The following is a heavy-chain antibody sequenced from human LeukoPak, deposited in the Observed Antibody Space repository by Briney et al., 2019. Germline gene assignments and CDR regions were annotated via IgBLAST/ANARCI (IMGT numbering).Heavy chain of an antibody. V-gene: IGHV3-30-3*01. Sequence: PGRSLRLSCAASEXTLSTSVMHWVRQAPGKGLEWVGVISYDGSNKYHADSVKGRFTMSRDSSKTTVYLQMNSLRPEDSAVYYCARGGGGPWSDYYYGMDVWGQGTTVTVSS. CDR1: EXTLSTSV. D-gene: IGHD3-3*01. CDR2: ISYDGSNK. J-gene: IGHJ6*02. CDR3: ARGGGGPWSDYYYGMDV.